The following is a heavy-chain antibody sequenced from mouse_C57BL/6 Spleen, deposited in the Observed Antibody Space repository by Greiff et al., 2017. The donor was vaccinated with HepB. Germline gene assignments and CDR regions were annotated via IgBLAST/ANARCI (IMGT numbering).Heavy chain of an antibody. Sequence: VQLKQSGPGLVKPSQSLSLTCSVTGYSITSGYYWNWIRQFPGNKLEWMGYISYDGSNNYNPSLKNRISITRDTSKNQFFLKLNSVTTEDTATYYCARRGSWAMDYWGQGTSVTVSS. CDR1: GYSITSGYY. J-gene: IGHJ4*01. CDR2: ISYDGSN. CDR3: ARRGSWAMDY. V-gene: IGHV3-6*01. D-gene: IGHD3-1*01.